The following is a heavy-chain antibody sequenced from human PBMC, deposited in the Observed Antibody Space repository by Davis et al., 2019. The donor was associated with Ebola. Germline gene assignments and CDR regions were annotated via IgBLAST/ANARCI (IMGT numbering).Heavy chain of an antibody. D-gene: IGHD2-21*01. CDR2: ISNTGYTT. V-gene: IGHV3-23*01. J-gene: IGHJ6*02. CDR1: GFIFSNYA. CDR3: AKDLLWWSASDV. Sequence: PGGSLRLSCAASGFIFSNYAMYWVRQAPGKGLEWVSIISNTGYTTHYADSVKGRFTVSRDSSKSTLYLQMNSLRAEDTAVYYCAKDLLWWSASDVWGQGTTVTVSS.